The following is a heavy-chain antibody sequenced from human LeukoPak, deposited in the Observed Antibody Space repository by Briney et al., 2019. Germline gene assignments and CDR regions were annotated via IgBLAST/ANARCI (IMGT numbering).Heavy chain of an antibody. CDR3: ARGSHYFDF. CDR2: ISDSGRTI. Sequence: GGSLRLFCAASGFTFSVHETNWVRQAPGKGLEWLSYISDSGRTIYYADSVDGRFTISRDNAKNSLFLQMDSLRVEDTAVYFCARGSHYFDFWGQGTPVTVSS. V-gene: IGHV3-48*03. J-gene: IGHJ4*02. CDR1: GFTFSVHE. D-gene: IGHD6-6*01.